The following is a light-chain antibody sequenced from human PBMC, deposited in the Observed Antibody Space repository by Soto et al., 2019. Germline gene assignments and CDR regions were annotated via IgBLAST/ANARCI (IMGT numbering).Light chain of an antibody. CDR2: GAS. CDR1: QSFSSSY. Sequence: EIVLTQSPGTLSLSTGERATLSCRASQSFSSSYLAWYQQKHGQAPRLLIYGASSRATGIPDRFRGSGSGTDFTLTISRLEPEDFAVYYCQEYGSSPRTFGQGTKWEI. J-gene: IGKJ1*01. CDR3: QEYGSSPRT. V-gene: IGKV3-20*01.